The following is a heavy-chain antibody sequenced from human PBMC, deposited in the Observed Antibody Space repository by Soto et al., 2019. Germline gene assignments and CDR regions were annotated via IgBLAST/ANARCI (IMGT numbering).Heavy chain of an antibody. V-gene: IGHV3-30*18. Sequence: QVQLVESGGGVVQPGRSLRLSCAASGFTFSSYGMHWVRQAPGKGLEWVAVISYDGSNKYYADSVKGRFTISRDNSKNSMYLQMNSLRAEDTAVDYCEKDGGGDLDYYYYYGMDVWGQGTTVTVSS. J-gene: IGHJ6*02. CDR1: GFTFSSYG. D-gene: IGHD3-16*01. CDR3: EKDGGGDLDYYYYYGMDV. CDR2: ISYDGSNK.